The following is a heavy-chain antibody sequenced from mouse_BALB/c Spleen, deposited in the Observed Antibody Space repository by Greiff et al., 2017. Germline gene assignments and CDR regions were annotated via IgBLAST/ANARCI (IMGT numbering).Heavy chain of an antibody. CDR3: TRRYGNYVGYWYFDV. D-gene: IGHD2-10*02. CDR1: GYTFTSYW. J-gene: IGHJ1*01. V-gene: IGHV1-69*02. Sequence: QVQLQQPGAELVRPGASVKLSCKASGYTFTSYWINWVKQRPGQGLEWIGNIYPSDSYTNYNQKFKDKATLTVDKSSSTAYMQLSSPTSEDSAVYYCTRRYGNYVGYWYFDVWGAGTTVTVAS. CDR2: IYPSDSYT.